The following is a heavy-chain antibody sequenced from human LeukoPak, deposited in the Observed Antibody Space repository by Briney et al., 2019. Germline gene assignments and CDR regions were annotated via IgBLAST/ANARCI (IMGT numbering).Heavy chain of an antibody. D-gene: IGHD2-2*02. CDR3: ASRVLVVPAAIRDY. J-gene: IGHJ4*02. Sequence: PSETLSLTRTVSGYSISSGYYWGWIRQPPGKGLEWIGSIYHSGSTYYNPSLKSRVTISVDTSKNQFSLKLSSVTAADTAVYYCASRVLVVPAAIRDYWGQGTLVTVSS. CDR2: IYHSGST. V-gene: IGHV4-38-2*02. CDR1: GYSISSGYY.